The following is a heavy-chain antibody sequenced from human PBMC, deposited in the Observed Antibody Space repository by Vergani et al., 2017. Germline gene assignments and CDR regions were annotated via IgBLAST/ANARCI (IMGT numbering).Heavy chain of an antibody. Sequence: QVQLVQSGAEVKKPGSSVKVSCKASGGTFSSYAISWVRQAPGQGLEWMGGIIPIFGTANYAQKFQCRVTITADESTSTAYMELSSLISEDTAVYYCARPYSSGWYSGSKNAFDIWGQGTMVTVSS. CDR3: ARPYSSGWYSGSKNAFDI. V-gene: IGHV1-69*01. CDR2: IIPIFGTA. CDR1: GGTFSSYA. J-gene: IGHJ3*02. D-gene: IGHD6-19*01.